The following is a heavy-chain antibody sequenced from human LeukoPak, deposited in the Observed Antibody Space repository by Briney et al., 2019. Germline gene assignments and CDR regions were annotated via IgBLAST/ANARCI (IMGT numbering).Heavy chain of an antibody. D-gene: IGHD3-3*01. CDR2: IGAYNGNT. CDR1: GYTFTSYG. Sequence: ASVKVSCKASGYTFTSYGISWVRQAPGQGLEWMGWIGAYNGNTNYAQKLQGRVTMTTDTSTSTAYMELRSLRSDDTAVYYCARDFRLRFLEWLPTSGYWGQGTLVTISS. J-gene: IGHJ4*02. V-gene: IGHV1-18*01. CDR3: ARDFRLRFLEWLPTSGY.